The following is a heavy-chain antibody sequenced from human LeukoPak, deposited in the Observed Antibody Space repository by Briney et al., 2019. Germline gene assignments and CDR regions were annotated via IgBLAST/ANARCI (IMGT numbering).Heavy chain of an antibody. CDR3: ARDSGYSGNSGCFDY. V-gene: IGHV3-11*04. CDR1: GFTFSDYY. D-gene: IGHD4-23*01. CDR2: ISGRSTTI. Sequence: GGSLRLSCAASGFTFSDYYMSWIRQAPGKGLEWVSYISGRSTTIYNADSVKGRFTISRDNAKNSLYLQMNSLRAEDTAVYYCARDSGYSGNSGCFDYWGQGTLVTVSS. J-gene: IGHJ4*02.